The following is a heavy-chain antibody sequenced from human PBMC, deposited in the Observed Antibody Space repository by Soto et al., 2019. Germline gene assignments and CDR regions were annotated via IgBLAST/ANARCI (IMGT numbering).Heavy chain of an antibody. CDR1: GGSFSGYY. CDR3: ARASYYYDSSGYLLSDAFDI. D-gene: IGHD3-22*01. J-gene: IGHJ3*02. V-gene: IGHV4-34*01. Sequence: SETLSLTCAVYGGSFSGYYWSWIRQPPGKGLEWIGEINHSGSTNYNPSLKSRVTISVDTSKNQSSLKLSSVTAADTAVYYCARASYYYDSSGYLLSDAFDIWGQGTMVTVSS. CDR2: INHSGST.